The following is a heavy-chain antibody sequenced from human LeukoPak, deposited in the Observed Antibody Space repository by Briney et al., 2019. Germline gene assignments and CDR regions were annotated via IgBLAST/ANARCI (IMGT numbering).Heavy chain of an antibody. CDR1: GFTVSSNY. V-gene: IGHV3-23*01. Sequence: GGSLRLSCAASGFTVSSNYMSWVRQAPGKGLEWVSAISGSGGSTYYADSVKGRFTISRDNSKNTLYLQMNSLRAEDTAVYYCAKANGDHDYYYYYMDVWGKGTTVTVSS. CDR2: ISGSGGST. D-gene: IGHD4-17*01. J-gene: IGHJ6*03. CDR3: AKANGDHDYYYYYMDV.